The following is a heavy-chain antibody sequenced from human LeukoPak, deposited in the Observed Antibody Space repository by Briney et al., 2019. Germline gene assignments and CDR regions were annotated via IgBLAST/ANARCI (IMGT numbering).Heavy chain of an antibody. CDR2: INTGNGNT. CDR3: AGNSNWGMDV. J-gene: IGHJ6*04. Sequence: GASVKVSFRSSGFTFTSYAIHWVRQPPAQGLDWMGCINTGNGNTKYLHAFQDRLIITIDKTATTPYMEMSSLRSADVTAYYCAGNSNWGMDVWGTGTTVTVSS. D-gene: IGHD7-27*01. V-gene: IGHV1-3*03. CDR1: GFTFTSYA.